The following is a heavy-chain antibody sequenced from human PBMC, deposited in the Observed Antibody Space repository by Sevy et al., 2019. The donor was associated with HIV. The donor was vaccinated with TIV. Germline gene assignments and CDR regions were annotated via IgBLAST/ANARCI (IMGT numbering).Heavy chain of an antibody. J-gene: IGHJ4*02. CDR2: ISSSSSTI. Sequence: WGSLRLSCAASGFTFSSYSMNWVRQAPGKGLEWVSYISSSSSTIYYADSVKGRFTISRDNAKNSLYLQMNSLRDEDTAVYYCASGIKYYDSSGYYLPFDYWGQGTLVTVSS. D-gene: IGHD3-22*01. CDR3: ASGIKYYDSSGYYLPFDY. CDR1: GFTFSSYS. V-gene: IGHV3-48*02.